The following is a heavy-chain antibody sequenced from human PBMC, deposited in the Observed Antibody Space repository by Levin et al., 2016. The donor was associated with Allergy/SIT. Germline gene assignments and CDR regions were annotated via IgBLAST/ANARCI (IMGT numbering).Heavy chain of an antibody. CDR3: ARDVGAGASGRWQQIDF. CDR1: GDAVNSYY. V-gene: IGHV4-59*02. D-gene: IGHD6-19*01. Sequence: SETLSLTCSVSGDAVNSYYWTWIRQPPGKGLEWIGYIHDTDSGFNPSLESRVTISVDTSKNQFSLKLSSVTAADTAIYYCARDVGAGASGRWQQIDFWGQGSLVTVSS. J-gene: IGHJ4*02. CDR2: IHDTDSG.